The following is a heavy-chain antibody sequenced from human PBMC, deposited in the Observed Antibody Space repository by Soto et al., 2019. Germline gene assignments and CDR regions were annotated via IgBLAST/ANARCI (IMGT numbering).Heavy chain of an antibody. D-gene: IGHD3-3*01. J-gene: IGHJ6*01. CDR1: VFTFSSYA. V-gene: IGHV3-30-3*01. Sequence: VGSLRLSCASSVFTFSSYAMHCVRQAPGKGLEWVAVISYDGSNKYYADSVKGRFTISRDNSKNTLYLQMNSLRAEDTAVYYCARDFGGGYGTEVWGQRTSVRVS. CDR2: ISYDGSNK. CDR3: ARDFGGGYGTEV.